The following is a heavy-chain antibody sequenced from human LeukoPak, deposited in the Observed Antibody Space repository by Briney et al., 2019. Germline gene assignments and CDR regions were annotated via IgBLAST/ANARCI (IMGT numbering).Heavy chain of an antibody. CDR1: GFTFSSYG. Sequence: QSGGSLRLSCAASGFTFSSYGMHWVRQAPGKGLEWVAVIWSDGSNKYYADSVKGRFTISRDNSKNTLYVQMNSLRAEDTAVYYCARDLGPLNHFDYWGQGTLVTVSS. CDR2: IWSDGSNK. D-gene: IGHD3-16*01. V-gene: IGHV3-33*01. J-gene: IGHJ4*02. CDR3: ARDLGPLNHFDY.